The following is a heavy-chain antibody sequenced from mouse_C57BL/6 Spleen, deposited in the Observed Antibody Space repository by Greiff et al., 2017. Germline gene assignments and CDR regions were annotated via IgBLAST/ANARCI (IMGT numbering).Heavy chain of an antibody. CDR3: ARGLYYGSRYWYFDV. D-gene: IGHD1-1*01. J-gene: IGHJ1*03. CDR1: GYTFTDYN. CDR2: INPNNGGT. Sequence: VQLQQSGPELVKPGASVKIPCKASGYTFTDYNMDWVKQSHGKSLEWIGDINPNNGGTIYNQKFKGKATLTVDKSSSTAYMELRSLTSEDTAVYYCARGLYYGSRYWYFDVWGTGTTVTVSS. V-gene: IGHV1-18*01.